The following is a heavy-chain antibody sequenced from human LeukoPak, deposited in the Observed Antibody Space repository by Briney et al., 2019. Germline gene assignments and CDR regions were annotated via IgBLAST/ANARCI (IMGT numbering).Heavy chain of an antibody. CDR2: VWYDESNK. CDR1: GFTLRIFD. CDR3: AREDSSGAFDI. D-gene: IGHD3-22*01. Sequence: PGRCLRLSCAASGFTLRIFDMHWVSQAPTKGREWVAVVWYDESNKYYVESVKGRFTISRDNSKNTLYLQMNSLRVEDTALYYCAREDSSGAFDIGGQGTMVTVSS. V-gene: IGHV3-33*01. J-gene: IGHJ3*02.